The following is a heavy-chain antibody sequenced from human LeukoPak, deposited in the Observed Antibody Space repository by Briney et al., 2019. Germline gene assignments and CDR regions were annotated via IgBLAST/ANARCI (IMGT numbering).Heavy chain of an antibody. Sequence: GGSLRLSCAASGFTFSSYGMHWVRQAPGKGLEWVAFIQYDGSNKYYTDSVKGRFTISRDNSRNTLYVQMNSLRPEDTTVYYFAKDSAVVAATPENYFDYWGQGTLVTVSS. CDR1: GFTFSSYG. CDR3: AKDSAVVAATPENYFDY. J-gene: IGHJ4*02. D-gene: IGHD2-15*01. CDR2: IQYDGSNK. V-gene: IGHV3-30*02.